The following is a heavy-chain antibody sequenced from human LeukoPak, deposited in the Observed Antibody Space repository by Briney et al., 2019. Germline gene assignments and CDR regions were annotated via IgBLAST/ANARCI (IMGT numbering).Heavy chain of an antibody. CDR2: ISGSGGST. V-gene: IGHV3-23*01. J-gene: IGHJ4*02. CDR1: GFTFSSYA. D-gene: IGHD3-16*01. Sequence: GGSLRLSCAASGFTFSSYAMSWVRQAPGKGLEWVSAISGSGGSTYYADSVKGRFTISRDNSKNTLYLKMNSLRAEDTAVYYCAKGTDRTVGELLDYWGQGTLVTVSS. CDR3: AKGTDRTVGELLDY.